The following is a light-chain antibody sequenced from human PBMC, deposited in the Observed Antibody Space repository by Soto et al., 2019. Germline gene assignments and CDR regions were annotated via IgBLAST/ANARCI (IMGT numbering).Light chain of an antibody. V-gene: IGLV2-11*01. CDR2: DVS. CDR3: CSYAGSDTYV. J-gene: IGLJ1*01. CDR1: SSDVGGYNY. Sequence: QSVLTQPASVSGSPGQSITISCTGTSSDVGGYNYVSWYQQHPGKAPKLMIYDVSKRPSGVPDRFSASKSDNTASLTISGLQAEDEADYYCCSYAGSDTYVFATGTKVTVL.